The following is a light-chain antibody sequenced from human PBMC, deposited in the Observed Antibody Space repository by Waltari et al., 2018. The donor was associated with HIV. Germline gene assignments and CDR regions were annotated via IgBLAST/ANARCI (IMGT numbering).Light chain of an antibody. Sequence: QSALTQPASVSGSPGQSITISCTGTSYAIGRYNFVPWYHQSPGTAPKLMLYDVHYRPSGVSDRFSGSKSGNTASLTISGLQAEDEGHYYCSSFTGSITVIFGGGTKLTVL. CDR3: SSFTGSITVI. CDR1: SYAIGRYNF. CDR2: DVH. V-gene: IGLV2-14*01. J-gene: IGLJ2*01.